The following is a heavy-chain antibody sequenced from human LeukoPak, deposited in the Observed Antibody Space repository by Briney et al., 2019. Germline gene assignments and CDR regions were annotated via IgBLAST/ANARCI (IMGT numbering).Heavy chain of an antibody. CDR3: ARYGYGDSNWFDP. J-gene: IGHJ5*02. V-gene: IGHV3-48*03. CDR1: GFTFSSYE. CDR2: ISSSGSTI. Sequence: GGSLRLSCAASGFTFSSYEMNWVRPAAGKGLEWVSYISSSGSTIYYADSVKGRFTISRDNAKNSLYLQMNSLRAEDTAVYYCARYGYGDSNWFDPWGQGTLVTVSS. D-gene: IGHD4-17*01.